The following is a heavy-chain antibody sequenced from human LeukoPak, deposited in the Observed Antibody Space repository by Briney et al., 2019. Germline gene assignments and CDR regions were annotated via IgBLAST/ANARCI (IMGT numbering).Heavy chain of an antibody. Sequence: ASVKVSCKASGYTFTSYDINWVRQATGQGLEWMGWMNPNSGNTGYAQKFQGRVTMTRSTSISTAYMELSSLRSEDTAVYYCARVEAYYYDRIGDGMDVWGQGTTVTVSS. CDR1: GYTFTSYD. CDR3: ARVEAYYYDRIGDGMDV. V-gene: IGHV1-8*01. CDR2: MNPNSGNT. J-gene: IGHJ6*02. D-gene: IGHD3-22*01.